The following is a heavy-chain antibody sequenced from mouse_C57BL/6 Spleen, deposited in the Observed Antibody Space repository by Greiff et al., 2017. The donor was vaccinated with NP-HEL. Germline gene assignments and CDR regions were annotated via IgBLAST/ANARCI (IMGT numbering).Heavy chain of an antibody. CDR2: IDPSDSET. CDR1: GYTFTSYW. V-gene: IGHV1-52*01. Sequence: QVQLQQPGAELVRPGSSVKLSCKASGYTFTSYWMHWVKQRPIQGLEWIGNIDPSDSETHYNQKFKDKATLTVDKSSSTAYMQLSSLTSEDSAVDYCARGGYDRAWFAYWGQGTLVTVSA. CDR3: ARGGYDRAWFAY. D-gene: IGHD2-2*01. J-gene: IGHJ3*01.